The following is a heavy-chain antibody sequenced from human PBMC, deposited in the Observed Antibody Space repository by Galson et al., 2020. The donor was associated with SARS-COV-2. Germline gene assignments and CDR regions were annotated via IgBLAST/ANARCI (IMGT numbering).Heavy chain of an antibody. CDR3: ARDYKNRWRPRYHDNAVDV. Sequence: SQTLSLTCAISGDHVSSNTAAWHWVRQSPSRGLEWLGRTYYRSKWYYDYAPSVKSRLTIHPDTSKNQFSLQLNSVTPGDTAVYYCARDYKNRWRPRYHDNAVDVWGQGTTVSVSS. CDR1: GDHVSSNTAA. CDR2: TYYRSKWYY. V-gene: IGHV6-1*01. J-gene: IGHJ6*02. D-gene: IGHD3-10*01.